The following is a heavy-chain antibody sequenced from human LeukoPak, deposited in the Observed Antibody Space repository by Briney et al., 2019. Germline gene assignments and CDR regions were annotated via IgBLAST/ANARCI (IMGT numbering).Heavy chain of an antibody. J-gene: IGHJ4*02. D-gene: IGHD3-10*01. CDR3: ARDLWFGRNKFDY. Sequence: SETLSLTCTVSGGSISSSSYYWGWIRQPPGKGLEWIGSIYYSGSTYYNPSLKSRVTISVDTSKNQFSLKLSSVTAADTAVYYCARDLWFGRNKFDYWGQGTLVTVSS. V-gene: IGHV4-39*07. CDR1: GGSISSSSYY. CDR2: IYYSGST.